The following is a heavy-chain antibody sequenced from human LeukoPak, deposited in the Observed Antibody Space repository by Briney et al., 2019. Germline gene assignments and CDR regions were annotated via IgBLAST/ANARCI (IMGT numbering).Heavy chain of an antibody. V-gene: IGHV1-2*02. J-gene: IGHJ6*02. Sequence: ASVKVSCKASGYTFTGYYSHWVRQAPGQGLEWMGCINPNSGGTNYAQKFHGRVTMTRDTSISTAYMELSRLRSDDTAVYYCARRRGYSYSQHYYYYYGMDVWGQGTTVTVSS. D-gene: IGHD5-18*01. CDR2: INPNSGGT. CDR1: GYTFTGYY. CDR3: ARRRGYSYSQHYYYYYGMDV.